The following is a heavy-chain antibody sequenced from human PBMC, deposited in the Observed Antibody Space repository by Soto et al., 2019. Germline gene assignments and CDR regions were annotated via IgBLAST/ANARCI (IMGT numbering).Heavy chain of an antibody. Sequence: EVQLVESGGGLVQPGGSLRLSFAASGFTFSSYWMHWVRQVPGKGLVWVSHIDSDGNSKTYADSVKGRFTISRDNAKNTVYLQMNSLRAEDTAVYYCVRDDVGVGIDYWGLGTLVTVSS. D-gene: IGHD1-26*01. CDR2: IDSDGNSK. J-gene: IGHJ4*02. CDR3: VRDDVGVGIDY. V-gene: IGHV3-74*03. CDR1: GFTFSSYW.